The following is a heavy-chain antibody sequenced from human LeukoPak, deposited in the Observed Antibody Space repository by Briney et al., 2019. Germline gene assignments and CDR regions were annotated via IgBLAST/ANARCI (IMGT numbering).Heavy chain of an antibody. V-gene: IGHV1-46*01. CDR1: GYTFTSYY. CDR3: ARVPTLGIYYYYHYMDV. D-gene: IGHD7-27*01. CDR2: INPSGGST. Sequence: ASVKVSSKASGYTFTSYYMHWVRQAPGQGLEWMGLINPSGGSTNYAQKFQGRITFTRDISINTAYMELSSLRSDDTAVYYCARVPTLGIYYYYHYMDVWGKGTTVTVSS. J-gene: IGHJ6*03.